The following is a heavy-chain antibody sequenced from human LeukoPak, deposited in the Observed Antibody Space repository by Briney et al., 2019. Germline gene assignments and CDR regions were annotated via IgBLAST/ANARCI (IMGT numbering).Heavy chain of an antibody. V-gene: IGHV3-53*01. J-gene: IGHJ4*02. CDR2: ISINTNT. Sequence: GGSLTLSCAASGIAVSGNYMSWVRQTPGKGLEWVSFISINTNTFYADSVRGRFTISRDTSKNTLLLQMNSLRDEDSAIYYCAIAQTWDGLFESWGQGTLVTV. CDR1: GIAVSGNY. CDR3: AIAQTWDGLFES. D-gene: IGHD1-26*01.